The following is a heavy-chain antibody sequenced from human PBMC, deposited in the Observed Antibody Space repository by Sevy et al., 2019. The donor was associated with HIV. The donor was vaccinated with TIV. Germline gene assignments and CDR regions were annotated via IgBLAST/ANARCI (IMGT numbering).Heavy chain of an antibody. CDR2: ISSSGSTI. D-gene: IGHD6-13*01. CDR3: VRTSSSWSTYGMDV. CDR1: GFTFSDYY. V-gene: IGHV3-11*01. J-gene: IGHJ6*02. Sequence: GGSLRLSCAASGFTFSDYYMSWIRQAPGKGLEWVSYISSSGSTIYYADSVKGRFTISRDNAKNSLYLQMNSLRAEDTAVYYCVRTSSSWSTYGMDVWGQGTTVTVSS.